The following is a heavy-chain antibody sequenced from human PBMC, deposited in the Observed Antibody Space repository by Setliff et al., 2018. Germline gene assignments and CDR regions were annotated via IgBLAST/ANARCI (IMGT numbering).Heavy chain of an antibody. J-gene: IGHJ6*02. CDR1: GGSFSTYY. CDR2: IYHSGST. Sequence: PSETLSLTCAVYGGSFSTYYWIWIRQPPGKGLEWIGEIYHSGSTNCNPSLKSRVTISVDKSKNQFSLKLSSVTAADTAVYYCARFTGTTPYYYGMDVWGQGTTVTVSS. V-gene: IGHV4-34*01. CDR3: ARFTGTTPYYYGMDV. D-gene: IGHD1-7*01.